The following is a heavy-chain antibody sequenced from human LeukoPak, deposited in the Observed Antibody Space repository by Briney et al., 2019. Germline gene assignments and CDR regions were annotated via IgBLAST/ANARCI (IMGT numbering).Heavy chain of an antibody. V-gene: IGHV4-31*03. CDR3: ARENVVTATTDAFDI. J-gene: IGHJ3*02. CDR2: IYYSGST. CDR1: GGSISSGGYY. Sequence: SETLSLTCTVSGGSISSGGYYWSWIRQHPGKGLEWIGYIYYSGSTYYNPSLKSRVTISVDTSKNQFSLKLSSVTAADTAVYYCARENVVTATTDAFDIWAKGQWSPSLQ. D-gene: IGHD2-21*02.